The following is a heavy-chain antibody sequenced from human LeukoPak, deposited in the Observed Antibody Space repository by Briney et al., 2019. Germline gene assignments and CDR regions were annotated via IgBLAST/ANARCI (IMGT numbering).Heavy chain of an antibody. CDR2: ISAYNGNT. D-gene: IGHD3-22*01. J-gene: IGHJ3*02. V-gene: IGHV1-18*01. CDR1: GYTFTSYG. Sequence: GASVKVSCKASGYTFTSYGISWVRQAPGQGLEWMGWISAYNGNTNYAQKLQGRVTMTTDTSTSTAYMELRSLRSDDTAVYYCARDPPTYYYDSSGYPLGAFDIWGQGTMVTVS. CDR3: ARDPPTYYYDSSGYPLGAFDI.